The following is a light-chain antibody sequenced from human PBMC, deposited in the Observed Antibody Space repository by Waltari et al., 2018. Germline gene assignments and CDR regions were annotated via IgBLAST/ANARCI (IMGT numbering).Light chain of an antibody. Sequence: EIVLTQSPATLSLSPGERATLSCRASQSVSSYLAWYQQKPGQAPRLLIYDASNRATGIPARFSGSGSWTDFTLTINSLEPEDFALYYCQQRSNWPLLTFGGGTKVEIK. CDR1: QSVSSY. V-gene: IGKV3-11*01. CDR3: QQRSNWPLLT. J-gene: IGKJ4*01. CDR2: DAS.